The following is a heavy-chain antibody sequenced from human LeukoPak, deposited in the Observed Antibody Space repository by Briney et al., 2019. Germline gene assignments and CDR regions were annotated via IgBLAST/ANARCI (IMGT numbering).Heavy chain of an antibody. CDR1: GFTFSSYA. CDR2: ISGSGGST. J-gene: IGHJ3*02. D-gene: IGHD2-15*01. V-gene: IGHV3-23*01. CDR3: AKAFSPSRYCSGGNFFSAFDI. Sequence: GGSLRLSCAASGFTFSSYAMSWVRQAPGKGLEWVSAISGSGGSTYYADSVKGRFTISRDNSKNTLYLQMNSLRAEDTAVYYCAKAFSPSRYCSGGNFFSAFDIWGQGTMVTVSS.